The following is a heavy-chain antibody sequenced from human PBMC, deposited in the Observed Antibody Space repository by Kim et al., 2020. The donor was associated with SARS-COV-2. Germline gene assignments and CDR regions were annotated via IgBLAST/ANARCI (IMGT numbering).Heavy chain of an antibody. V-gene: IGHV3-23*01. CDR3: AKASLSDYGDYDSSWYFDL. Sequence: GRFTISRDNSKNTLYLQMNSLRAEDTAVYYCAKASLSDYGDYDSSWYFDLWGRGTLVTVSS. D-gene: IGHD4-17*01. J-gene: IGHJ2*01.